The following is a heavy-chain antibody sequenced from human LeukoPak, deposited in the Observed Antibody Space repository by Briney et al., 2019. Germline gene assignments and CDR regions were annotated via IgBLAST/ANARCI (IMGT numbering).Heavy chain of an antibody. CDR2: FDPEDGET. V-gene: IGHV1-24*01. D-gene: IGHD6-19*01. CDR3: ATDSHSVYSSDWSSHY. J-gene: IGHJ4*02. Sequence: WASVKVSCKVSGYTLTELSMHWVRQAPGKGLEWMGGFDPEDGETIYAQKFQGRVTMTEDTSTDTAYMELSSLKSEDTAVYYCATDSHSVYSSDWSSHYWGQGTLVTVSS. CDR1: GYTLTELS.